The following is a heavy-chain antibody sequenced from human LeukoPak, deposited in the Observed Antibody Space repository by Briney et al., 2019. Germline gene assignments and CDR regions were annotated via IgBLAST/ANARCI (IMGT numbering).Heavy chain of an antibody. CDR3: AREGTDAFDI. V-gene: IGHV3-21*01. Sequence: PGGSLRLSCGAPGFTFSTYTMNWVRQAPGKGLEWVSSISSSSNYIYYADSVKGRFTISRDNAKNSLYLQMNSLRAEDTAVYYCAREGTDAFDIWGQGTMVTVSS. CDR1: GFTFSTYT. CDR2: ISSSSNYI. J-gene: IGHJ3*02.